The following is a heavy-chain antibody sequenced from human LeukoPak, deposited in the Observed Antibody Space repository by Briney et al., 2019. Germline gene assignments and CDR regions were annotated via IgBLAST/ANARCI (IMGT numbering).Heavy chain of an antibody. CDR3: ASPVAGTGFDAFDI. CDR2: ISSSSSYI. V-gene: IGHV3-21*01. J-gene: IGHJ3*02. CDR1: GFTFSSYS. Sequence: GGSLRLSCAASGFTFSSYSMNWVRQAPGKGLEWVSSISSSSSYIYYADSVKGRFTISRDKAKNSLYLQMNSLRAEDTAVYYCASPVAGTGFDAFDIWGQGTMVTVSS. D-gene: IGHD6-19*01.